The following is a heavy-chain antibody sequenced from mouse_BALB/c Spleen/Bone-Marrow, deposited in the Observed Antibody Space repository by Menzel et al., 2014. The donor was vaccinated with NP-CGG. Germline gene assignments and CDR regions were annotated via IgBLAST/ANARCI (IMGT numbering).Heavy chain of an antibody. CDR1: GYTFXDXW. V-gene: IGHV1-7*01. CDR3: ARDY. J-gene: IGHJ2*01. CDR2: INPSTGYA. Sequence: QVQLKQSGPELAKPGASVKMSCKASGYTFXDXWXHWIKQRPXXGXEWIGYINPSTGYAEYNQNFKDKATLTVDKSSSTAYMQLSSLTSEDSAVYYCARDYWGQGTTLTVSS.